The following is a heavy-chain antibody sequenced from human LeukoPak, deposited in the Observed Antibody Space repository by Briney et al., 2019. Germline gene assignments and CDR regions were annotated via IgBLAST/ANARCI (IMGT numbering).Heavy chain of an antibody. D-gene: IGHD1-26*01. CDR1: GFTFSSYS. J-gene: IGHJ3*02. CDR2: ISSSSSTI. Sequence: GGSLRLSCAASGFTFSSYSMNWVRQAPGKGLEWVSYISSSSSTIYYADSVKGRFTIPRDNSKNTLYLQMNSLRAEDTAVYYCAKVAGLYSGSYFGAFDIWGQGTMVTVSS. V-gene: IGHV3-48*01. CDR3: AKVAGLYSGSYFGAFDI.